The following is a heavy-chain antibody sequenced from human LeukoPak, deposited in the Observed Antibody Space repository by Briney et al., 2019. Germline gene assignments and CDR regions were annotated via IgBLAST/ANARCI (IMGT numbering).Heavy chain of an antibody. CDR3: VRLFYYDSRGPPS. D-gene: IGHD3-22*01. J-gene: IGHJ5*02. CDR1: GGSIRSSNYY. CDR2: IYYSGST. Sequence: SETLSLTCNVLGGSIRSSNYYWGWIRQPPGKGLEWIGSIYYSGSTYYNPSLKGRVTMSVDTSNNQFSLKLTSATATDTAVYYCVRLFYYDSRGPPSWGQGTLVTVSS. V-gene: IGHV4-39*01.